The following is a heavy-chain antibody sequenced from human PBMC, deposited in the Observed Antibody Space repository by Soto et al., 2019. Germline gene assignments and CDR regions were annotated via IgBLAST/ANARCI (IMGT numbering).Heavy chain of an antibody. D-gene: IGHD1-26*01. CDR2: IYYSGST. J-gene: IGHJ4*02. CDR1: GGSISSYY. V-gene: IGHV4-59*01. CDR3: ARVGGSYSTGLDY. Sequence: QVQLQESGPGLVKPSETLSLTCTVSGGSISSYYWSWIRQPPGKGLEWIGYIYYSGSTNYNPSLKRRVTISLDTSKNQFSLKLSSVTAADTAVYYCARVGGSYSTGLDYWGQGTLVTVSS.